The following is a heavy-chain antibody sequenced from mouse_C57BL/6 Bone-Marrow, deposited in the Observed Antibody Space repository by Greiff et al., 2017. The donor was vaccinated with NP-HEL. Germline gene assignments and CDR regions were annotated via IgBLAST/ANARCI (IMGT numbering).Heavy chain of an antibody. CDR2: INPGSGGT. J-gene: IGHJ2*01. CDR3: ARYYYEYFDY. Sequence: VQLQQSGAELVRPGTSVKVSCKASGYAFTNYLIEWVKQRPGQGLEWIGVINPGSGGTNYNEKFKGKATLTAVTSSSPAYMQLSSLTSEDSAVYICARYYYEYFDYWGQGTTLTVSS. D-gene: IGHD2-4*01. CDR1: GYAFTNYL. V-gene: IGHV1-54*01.